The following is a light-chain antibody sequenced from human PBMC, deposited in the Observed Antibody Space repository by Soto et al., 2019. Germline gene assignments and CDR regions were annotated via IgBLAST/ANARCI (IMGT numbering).Light chain of an antibody. CDR2: EVS. Sequence: VLTQPASVSGSPGQSITISCTGTSSDVGGYKYVSWYQQHPGKAPKLLIYEVSNRPSGVSNRFSGSKSGNTASLTISGLQAEDEADYYCSSYTGSSIYVFGTGTKVTVL. CDR1: SSDVGGYKY. J-gene: IGLJ1*01. V-gene: IGLV2-14*01. CDR3: SSYTGSSIYV.